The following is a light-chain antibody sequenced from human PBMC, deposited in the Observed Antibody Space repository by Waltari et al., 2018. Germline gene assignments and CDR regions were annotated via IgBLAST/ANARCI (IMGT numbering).Light chain of an antibody. CDR2: DAS. V-gene: IGKV3-11*01. CDR1: QSGGGS. Sequence: ASQSGGGSVAWYQQNPGQPPRRLSYDASNRAPGTPARSRGSGSGTDFPLTISTLEPEDFAVYYCQQRTNRPPLTFGGGTKVEI. J-gene: IGKJ4*01. CDR3: QQRTNRPPLT.